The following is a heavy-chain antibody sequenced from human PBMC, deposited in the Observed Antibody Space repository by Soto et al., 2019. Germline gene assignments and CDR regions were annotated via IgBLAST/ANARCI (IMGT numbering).Heavy chain of an antibody. CDR1: GFTFSSYA. Sequence: EVQLLESGGGLVQPGGSLRLSCAASGFTFSSYAMSWVRQAPGKGLVWVSAISGSGGSTYYADSVKGRFTISRDNAKNTLYVQKNSRRAGDTAVYYCAEAQDMIVVVSYFVSWGQGTLVTVSS. J-gene: IGHJ4*02. CDR3: AEAQDMIVVVSYFVS. CDR2: ISGSGGST. V-gene: IGHV3-23*01. D-gene: IGHD3-22*01.